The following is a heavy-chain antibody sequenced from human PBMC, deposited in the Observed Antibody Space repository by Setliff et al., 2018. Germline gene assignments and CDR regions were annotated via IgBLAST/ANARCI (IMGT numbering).Heavy chain of an antibody. J-gene: IGHJ6*03. CDR2: AYYNGDS. D-gene: IGHD3-10*01. V-gene: IGHV4-39*01. CDR3: ARHVGTRSRGYNYYYYFMDV. CDR1: GGPISSSNYY. Sequence: SETLSLTCTVSGGPISSSNYYWGWIRQSPGKELEWIGSAYYNGDSYYNPSLKSRVTMSVDTSRNQFSLHLISVAAADTAVYYCARHVGTRSRGYNYYYYFMDVWGKGTTVTVSS.